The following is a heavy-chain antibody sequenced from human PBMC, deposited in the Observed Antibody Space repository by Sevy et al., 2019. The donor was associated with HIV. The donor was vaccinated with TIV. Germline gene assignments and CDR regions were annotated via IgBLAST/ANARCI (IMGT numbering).Heavy chain of an antibody. CDR3: AGQSLGWYNWFDP. J-gene: IGHJ5*02. CDR2: VTPNSGAT. Sequence: ASVKVSCKVSGYTLTQLSMHWVRQAPGKGLEWMGRVTPNSGATSYAQKFQDRVAMTMDTSINTAYMELSGLKSDDTAIYYCAGQSLGWYNWFDPWGQGTLVTVSS. CDR1: GYTLTQLS. V-gene: IGHV1-2*06. D-gene: IGHD6-19*01.